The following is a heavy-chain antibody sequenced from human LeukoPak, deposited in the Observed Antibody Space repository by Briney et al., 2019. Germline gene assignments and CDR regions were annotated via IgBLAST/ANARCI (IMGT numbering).Heavy chain of an antibody. V-gene: IGHV1-8*02. J-gene: IGHJ3*02. D-gene: IGHD3-22*01. CDR3: ARGSYYDSSGYETAFDI. CDR2: MNPNSGNT. CDR1: GGTFSSYA. Sequence: GASVKVSCKASGGTFSSYAINWVRQATGQGLEWMGWMNPNSGNTGYAQKFQGRVTMTRNTSISTAYMELSSLRSEDTAVYYCARGSYYDSSGYETAFDIWGQGTMVTVSS.